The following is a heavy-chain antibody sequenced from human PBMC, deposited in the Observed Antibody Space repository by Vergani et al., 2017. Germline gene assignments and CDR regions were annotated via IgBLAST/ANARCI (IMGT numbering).Heavy chain of an antibody. CDR1: GFTFSSYG. CDR3: AKASGIAVDHFDD. Sequence: QVQLVESGGGVVQPGRSLRLSCAASGFTFSSYGMHWVRQAPGKGLEWVAVISYDGSNKYYADSVKGRFTISRDNSKNTLYLQMNSLRAEDTAVYYCAKASGIAVDHFDDWGQGTLVTVSS. CDR2: ISYDGSNK. D-gene: IGHD6-19*01. V-gene: IGHV3-30*18. J-gene: IGHJ4*02.